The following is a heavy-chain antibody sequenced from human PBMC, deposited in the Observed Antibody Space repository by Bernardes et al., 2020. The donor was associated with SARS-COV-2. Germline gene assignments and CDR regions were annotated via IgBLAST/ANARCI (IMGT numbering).Heavy chain of an antibody. Sequence: SETLSLTCSVSGASISSDYWMWIRQPPGKRLEWIGYVYYTGNTNYNPSLKSRVTISVDTSKNQFSLKLSSLTAADTALYYCARPRSRGYVNDGFGVWGQGTMVTVSS. CDR1: GASISSDY. J-gene: IGHJ3*01. CDR2: VYYTGNT. D-gene: IGHD3-22*01. V-gene: IGHV4-59*08. CDR3: ARPRSRGYVNDGFGV.